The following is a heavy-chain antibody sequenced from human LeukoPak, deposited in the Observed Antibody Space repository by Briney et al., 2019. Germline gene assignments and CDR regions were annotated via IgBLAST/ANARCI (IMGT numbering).Heavy chain of an antibody. Sequence: SETLSLTCNVSGGSFTNYYWSWIRQTPEKGLEWIGQINHSGDTSYNPSLRSRVTLSVDRSKNQFSLKVTSVTATDTGVYYCARGPGTVGLSPWGQGTLVTVSS. J-gene: IGHJ5*02. V-gene: IGHV4-34*01. CDR1: GGSFTNYY. CDR3: ARGPGTVGLSP. D-gene: IGHD1/OR15-1a*01. CDR2: INHSGDT.